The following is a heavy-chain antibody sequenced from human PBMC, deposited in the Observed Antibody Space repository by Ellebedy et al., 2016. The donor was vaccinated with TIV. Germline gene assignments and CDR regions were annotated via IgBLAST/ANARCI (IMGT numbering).Heavy chain of an antibody. V-gene: IGHV4-38-2*02. Sequence: SETLSLXXNVSGYSISSGYYWAWIRQTPGKGLEWIGSIHESGDTDYNPSLKSRVTLSVDTSKNHFSLKLNYVTAADSAVYYCARGEIGDFDSWGQGTLVTVSS. J-gene: IGHJ4*02. CDR3: ARGEIGDFDS. CDR2: IHESGDT. CDR1: GYSISSGYY. D-gene: IGHD5-24*01.